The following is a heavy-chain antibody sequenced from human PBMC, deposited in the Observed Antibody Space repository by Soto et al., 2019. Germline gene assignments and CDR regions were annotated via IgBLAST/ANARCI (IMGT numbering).Heavy chain of an antibody. CDR3: ARDSATMVRGAPYYFDY. D-gene: IGHD3-10*01. V-gene: IGHV1-69*13. CDR1: GGTFSSYA. J-gene: IGHJ4*02. CDR2: IIPIFGTA. Sequence: SVKVSCKASGGTFSSYAISWVRQAPGQGLEWMGGIIPIFGTANYAQKFQGRVTITADESTSTAYMELSSLRSEDTAVYYCARDSATMVRGAPYYFDYWGQGTLVTSPQ.